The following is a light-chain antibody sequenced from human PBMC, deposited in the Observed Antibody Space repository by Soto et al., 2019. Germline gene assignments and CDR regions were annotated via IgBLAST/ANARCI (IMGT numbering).Light chain of an antibody. CDR2: DNN. J-gene: IGLJ3*02. CDR1: SSNIGKDY. V-gene: IGLV1-51*01. Sequence: QSVLMQPPSVSAAPGQQVTISCSGSSSNIGKDYVSWYQQLPGTAPTLLIYDNNKRPSGIPDRFSGSKSGTSVTLGITGLQTGDEGDYYSGTCDTSLSHWVLGGGTQLTVL. CDR3: GTCDTSLSHWV.